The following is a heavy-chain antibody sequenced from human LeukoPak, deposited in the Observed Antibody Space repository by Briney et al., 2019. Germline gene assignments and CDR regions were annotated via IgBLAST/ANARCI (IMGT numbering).Heavy chain of an antibody. J-gene: IGHJ4*02. V-gene: IGHV3-30*18. Sequence: HPGGSLRLSCAASGFTFSDYGMHWVRQAPGKGLEWVALISFDGSNQYYADSVKGRFTISRDNSKNTLYLQMSSLRTEDTAVYYCAKPPEVGAAVGYFDYWGQGTLVTVSS. CDR3: AKPPEVGAAVGYFDY. CDR1: GFTFSDYG. D-gene: IGHD1-26*01. CDR2: ISFDGSNQ.